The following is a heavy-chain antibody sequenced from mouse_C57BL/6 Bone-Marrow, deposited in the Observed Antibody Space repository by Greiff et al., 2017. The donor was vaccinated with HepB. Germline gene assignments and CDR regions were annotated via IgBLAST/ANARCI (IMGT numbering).Heavy chain of an antibody. V-gene: IGHV5-9*01. CDR2: ISGGGGNT. CDR3: ARSVLRPYYFDY. CDR1: GFTFSSYT. Sequence: EVKLVESGGGLVKPGGSLKLSCAASGFTFSSYTMSWVRQTPEKRLEWVATISGGGGNTYYPDSVKGRFTISRDNAKNTLYLQMSSLRSEDTALYYCARSVLRPYYFDYWGQGTTLTVSS. D-gene: IGHD1-2*01. J-gene: IGHJ2*01.